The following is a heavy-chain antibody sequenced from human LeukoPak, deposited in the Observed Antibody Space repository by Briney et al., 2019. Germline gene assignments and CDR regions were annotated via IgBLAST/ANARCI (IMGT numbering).Heavy chain of an antibody. V-gene: IGHV4-59*01. CDR1: GGSISSYY. CDR2: IYYSGST. D-gene: IGHD3-22*01. J-gene: IGHJ4*02. Sequence: PSETLSLTCTVSGGSISSYYWSWIRQPPGKGLEWIGYIYYSGSTNYNPSLKSRVTISVDTSKNQFSLKLSSVTAADTAVYYYARYYYDSSGYYYIDYWGQGTLVTVSS. CDR3: ARYYYDSSGYYYIDY.